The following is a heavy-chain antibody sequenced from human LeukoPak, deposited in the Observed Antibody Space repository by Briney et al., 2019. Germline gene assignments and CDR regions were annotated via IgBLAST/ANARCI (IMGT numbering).Heavy chain of an antibody. CDR1: GYTFTSYD. Sequence: ASVKVSCKASGYTFTSYDINWVRQATGQGLEWMGWMNPNSGNTGYAQKFQGRVTITRNTSISTAYMELSSLRSDDTAVYYCARAYCSGGSCYFAWDYWGQGTLVAVSS. J-gene: IGHJ4*02. CDR2: MNPNSGNT. D-gene: IGHD2-15*01. V-gene: IGHV1-8*03. CDR3: ARAYCSGGSCYFAWDY.